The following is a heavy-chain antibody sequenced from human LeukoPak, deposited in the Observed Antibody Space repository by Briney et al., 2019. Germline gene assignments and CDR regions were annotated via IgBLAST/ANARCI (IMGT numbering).Heavy chain of an antibody. Sequence: GGSLRLSCAASGFTFSSYNMNWVRQAPGKGLEWVSSISTRSTSIDYADSVKGRFTISRDNAKNSLYLQMNSLRAEDTAVYYCARDLRSSGYYAFDYWGQGTLVTVSS. J-gene: IGHJ4*02. CDR2: ISTRSTSI. D-gene: IGHD3-22*01. V-gene: IGHV3-21*01. CDR1: GFTFSSYN. CDR3: ARDLRSSGYYAFDY.